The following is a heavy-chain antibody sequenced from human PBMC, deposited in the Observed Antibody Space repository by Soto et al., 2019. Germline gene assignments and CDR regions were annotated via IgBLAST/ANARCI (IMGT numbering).Heavy chain of an antibody. J-gene: IGHJ4*02. CDR2: IYYSGST. CDR3: ARVLYGDNFDY. V-gene: IGHV4-39*01. Sequence: QLQLQGSGPGLVKPSETLSLTCTVSGGSISSSSYYWGWIRQPPGKGLEWIGSIYYSGSTYYNPSLKSRVTISVDTSKNQFSLKLSSVTVADTAVYYCARVLYGDNFDYWGQGTLVTVSS. CDR1: GGSISSSSYY. D-gene: IGHD4-17*01.